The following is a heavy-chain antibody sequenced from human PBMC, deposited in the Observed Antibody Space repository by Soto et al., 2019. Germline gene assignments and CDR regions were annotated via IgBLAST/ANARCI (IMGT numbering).Heavy chain of an antibody. CDR1: GFSLSTSGVG. D-gene: IGHD6-13*01. CDR2: IYWDDDK. V-gene: IGHV2-5*02. Sequence: QITLKESGPTLVKPTQTLTLTCTFSGFSLSTSGVGVGWIRQPPGKALEWLALIYWDDDKRYSPSLKSRLTTTKDTSKHQVVLTLTNMDPLDTATYYCALDVGAPAGYNWFDPWGQGTQVTVTS. CDR3: ALDVGAPAGYNWFDP. J-gene: IGHJ5*02.